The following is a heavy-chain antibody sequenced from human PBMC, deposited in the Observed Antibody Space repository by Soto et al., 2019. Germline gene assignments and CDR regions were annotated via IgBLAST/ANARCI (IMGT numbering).Heavy chain of an antibody. V-gene: IGHV5-51*01. CDR3: ARTAAAGKYYYGVDV. D-gene: IGHD6-13*01. J-gene: IGHJ6*02. CDR1: GYSFTGYW. Sequence: GESLKISCKGSGYSFTGYWIGWVRQMPGKGLEWMGIIYPGDSDTRYSPSFQGQVTISADKSISTAYLQWSSLKASDTAIYYWARTAAAGKYYYGVDVWGQGTTVTVS. CDR2: IYPGDSDT.